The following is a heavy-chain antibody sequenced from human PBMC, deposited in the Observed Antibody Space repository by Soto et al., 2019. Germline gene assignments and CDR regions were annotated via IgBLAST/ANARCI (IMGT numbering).Heavy chain of an antibody. CDR1: GFTFSSYA. V-gene: IGHV3-23*01. Sequence: GGSLRLSCAASGFTFSSYAMSWVRQAPGKGLEWVSAISVSGGSTYYADSVKGRFTISRDNSKNQFSLKLSSVTAADTAVYYCARGRAYYDILTGYYNYYFDYWGQGTLVTVSS. D-gene: IGHD3-9*01. J-gene: IGHJ4*02. CDR2: ISVSGGST. CDR3: ARGRAYYDILTGYYNYYFDY.